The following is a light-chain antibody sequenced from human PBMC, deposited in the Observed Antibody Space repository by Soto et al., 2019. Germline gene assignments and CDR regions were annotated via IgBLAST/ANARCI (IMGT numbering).Light chain of an antibody. CDR1: QSVSSSY. V-gene: IGKV3-20*01. CDR2: GAS. Sequence: EIVLTQSPGTLSLSPGERATLSCRASQSVSSSYLAWYQQKPGQAPRLLIYGASSRATGIPDRFSGSGSGTDFTPTISGLESEGFAVYYCQQYGSSPPYTFGQGTKLEIK. J-gene: IGKJ2*01. CDR3: QQYGSSPPYT.